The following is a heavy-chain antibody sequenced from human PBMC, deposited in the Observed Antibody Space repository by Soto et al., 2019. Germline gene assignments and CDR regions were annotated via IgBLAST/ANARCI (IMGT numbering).Heavy chain of an antibody. Sequence: SETLSLTCAVSGYSISSGYYWGWIRQPPGKGLEWIGSIYHSGSTYYNPSLKSRVTISVDTSKNQFSLKLSSVTAADTAVYYCAGQSKWGAFDIWGQGTMVTVPS. CDR3: AGQSKWGAFDI. CDR1: GYSISSGYY. D-gene: IGHD7-27*01. CDR2: IYHSGST. V-gene: IGHV4-38-2*01. J-gene: IGHJ3*02.